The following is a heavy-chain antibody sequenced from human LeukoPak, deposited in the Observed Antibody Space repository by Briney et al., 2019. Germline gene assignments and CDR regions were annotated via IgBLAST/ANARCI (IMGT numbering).Heavy chain of an antibody. CDR2: INPSGGST. D-gene: IGHD3-3*01. V-gene: IGHV1-46*01. CDR3: AADTYYDFWSGPIWAFDI. CDR1: GYTFTSYY. J-gene: IGHJ3*02. Sequence: ASVKVSCKASGYTFTSYYMHWVRRAPGQGLEWMGIINPSGGSTSYAQKFQGRVTMTRDTSTSTVYMELSSLRSEDTAVYYCAADTYYDFWSGPIWAFDIWGQGTMVTVSS.